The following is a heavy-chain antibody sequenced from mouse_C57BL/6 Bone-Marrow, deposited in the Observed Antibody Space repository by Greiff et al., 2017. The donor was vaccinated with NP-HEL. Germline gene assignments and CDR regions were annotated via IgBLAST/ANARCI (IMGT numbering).Heavy chain of an antibody. V-gene: IGHV1-18*01. CDR2: INPNNGGT. Sequence: VQLQQSGPELVKPGASVKIPCKASGYTFTDYNMDWVKQSHGKSLEWIGDINPNNGGTIYNQKFKGKATLTVDKSSSTAYMELRSLTSEDTAVYYCARSGSSYLYWYFGVWGTGTTVTVSS. J-gene: IGHJ1*03. D-gene: IGHD1-1*01. CDR1: GYTFTDYN. CDR3: ARSGSSYLYWYFGV.